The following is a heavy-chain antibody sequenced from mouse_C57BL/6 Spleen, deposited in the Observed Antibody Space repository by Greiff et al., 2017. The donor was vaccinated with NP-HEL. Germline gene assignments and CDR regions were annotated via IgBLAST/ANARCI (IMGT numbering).Heavy chain of an antibody. CDR3: ARWNGNYEDAMDY. D-gene: IGHD2-1*01. V-gene: IGHV5-6*01. CDR1: GFTFSSYG. J-gene: IGHJ4*01. Sequence: DVQLVESGGDLVKPGGSLKLSCAASGFTFSSYGMSWVRQTPDKRLEWVATISSGGSYTYYPDSVKGRFTISRDNAKNTLYLQMSSLKSEDTAMYYCARWNGNYEDAMDYWGQGTSVTVSS. CDR2: ISSGGSYT.